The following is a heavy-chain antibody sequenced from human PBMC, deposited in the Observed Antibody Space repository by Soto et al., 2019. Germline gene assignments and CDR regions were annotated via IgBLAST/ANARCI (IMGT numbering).Heavy chain of an antibody. Sequence: PGESLKISCKGSGYSFTSYWISWGPQMHGKGLEWMGRIDPSDSYTNYSSSFQGHVTISADKSISTAYLQWSSLKASDTAKYYCARHSGYHFWGGYYPYYYYDGIGVWGQVTTVTVSS. CDR1: GYSFTSYW. V-gene: IGHV5-10-1*01. D-gene: IGHD3-3*01. J-gene: IGHJ6*02. CDR3: ARHSGYHFWGGYYPYYYYDGIGV. CDR2: IDPSDSYT.